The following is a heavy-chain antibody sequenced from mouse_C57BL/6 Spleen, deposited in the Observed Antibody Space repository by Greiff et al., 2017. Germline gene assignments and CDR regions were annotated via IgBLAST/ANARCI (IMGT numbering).Heavy chain of an antibody. CDR2: IYPGSGST. Sequence: QVQLQQPGAELVKPGASVKMSCKASGYTFTSYWITWVKQRPGQGLEWIGDIYPGSGSTNYNEKFKSKATLTVDTSSSTAYMQLSSLTSEDSAVYYCARRDYYGSSYGYFDYWGQGTTLTVSS. CDR1: GYTFTSYW. V-gene: IGHV1-55*01. CDR3: ARRDYYGSSYGYFDY. D-gene: IGHD1-1*01. J-gene: IGHJ2*01.